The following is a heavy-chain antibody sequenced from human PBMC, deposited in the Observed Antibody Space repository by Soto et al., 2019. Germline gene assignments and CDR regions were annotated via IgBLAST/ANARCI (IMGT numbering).Heavy chain of an antibody. Sequence: ASVKASCKVSGYTLTELSMHWVRQARGKGLEWMGGFDPEDGETIYAQKFQGRVTMTEDTSTDTAYMELSSLRSEDTAVYYCARNGGYCTNGVCLNYDYGMDVWGQGTTFTVSS. CDR2: FDPEDGET. V-gene: IGHV1-24*01. CDR3: ARNGGYCTNGVCLNYDYGMDV. J-gene: IGHJ6*02. D-gene: IGHD2-8*01. CDR1: GYTLTELS.